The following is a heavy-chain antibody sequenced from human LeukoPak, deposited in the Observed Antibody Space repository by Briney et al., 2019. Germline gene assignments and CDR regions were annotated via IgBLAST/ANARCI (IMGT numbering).Heavy chain of an antibody. Sequence: SETLSLTCTVSGGSISSSSYYWGWIRQSPGKGLEWIGTIYYSGATYYNPSLKSRVTISVDTSKNQFSLKLTSLTAADTAVYYSAEVSGLQFPLYWGQGTLVTVSS. CDR2: IYYSGAT. CDR1: GGSISSSSYY. V-gene: IGHV4-39*07. D-gene: IGHD6-25*01. CDR3: AEVSGLQFPLY. J-gene: IGHJ4*02.